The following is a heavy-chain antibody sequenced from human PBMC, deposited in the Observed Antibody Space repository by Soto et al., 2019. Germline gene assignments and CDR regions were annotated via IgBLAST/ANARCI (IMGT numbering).Heavy chain of an antibody. V-gene: IGHV2-5*01. CDR1: GFSLRTSGVG. Sequence: QITLKESGPTLVKPTQTLTLTCTFSGFSLRTSGVGVGWIRQPPGKALVWLALIYWNDDKHYSPSLKTSLTITKDTSKNRVVLTMTNMDPLDTATYYCAHSIRRYDLRSGYYYPTFDFWGRGPLVTVSS. J-gene: IGHJ4*02. CDR2: IYWNDDK. D-gene: IGHD3-3*01. CDR3: AHSIRRYDLRSGYYYPTFDF.